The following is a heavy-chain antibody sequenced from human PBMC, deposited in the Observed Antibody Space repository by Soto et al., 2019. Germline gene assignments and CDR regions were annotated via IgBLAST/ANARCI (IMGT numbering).Heavy chain of an antibody. CDR2: ISYDGSNK. CDR3: ARGSGLELYYFDY. D-gene: IGHD1-7*01. V-gene: IGHV3-30-3*01. Sequence: LRLSCAASGFTFSSYAMHWVRQAPGKGLEWVAVISYDGSNKYYADSVKGRFTISRDNSKNTLYLQMNSLRAEDTAVYYCARGSGLELYYFDYWGQGTLVTVSS. CDR1: GFTFSSYA. J-gene: IGHJ4*02.